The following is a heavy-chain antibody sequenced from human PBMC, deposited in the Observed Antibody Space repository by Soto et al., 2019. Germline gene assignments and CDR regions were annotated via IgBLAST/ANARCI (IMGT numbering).Heavy chain of an antibody. CDR3: VRDGVGGTAFFGFFDY. CDR1: GAIFNGYG. CDR2: IWHDGSKK. J-gene: IGHJ4*02. V-gene: IGHV3-33*01. Sequence: GGSLRLSCAASGAIFNGYGMHWVRQAPGKGQERVAVIWHDGSKKYYADSAKGRFTISRDNSKNTLYLEMNSLRAEDTAVYYCVRDGVGGTAFFGFFDYWGQGTLVTVSS. D-gene: IGHD1-26*01.